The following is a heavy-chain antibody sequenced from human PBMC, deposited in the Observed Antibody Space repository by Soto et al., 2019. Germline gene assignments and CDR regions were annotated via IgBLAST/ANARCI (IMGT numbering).Heavy chain of an antibody. Sequence: EVQLVESGGGLIQPGGSLRLSCAASGFTFSSNDMYWVRQAPGKGLEWVSLIYSGGSTYYADSVKGRFTISRDNSKNTLYLQMSSLRAADTAVYYCATRPLLPGAPWGQGTMVTVSS. J-gene: IGHJ3*01. CDR2: IYSGGST. CDR3: ATRPLLPGAP. D-gene: IGHD3-22*01. CDR1: GFTFSSND. V-gene: IGHV3-53*01.